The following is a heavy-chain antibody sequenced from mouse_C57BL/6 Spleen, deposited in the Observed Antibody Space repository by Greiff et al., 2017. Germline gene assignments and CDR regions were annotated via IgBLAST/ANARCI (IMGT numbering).Heavy chain of an antibody. V-gene: IGHV1-81*01. CDR2: IYPRSGNT. CDR1: GYTFTSYG. J-gene: IGHJ1*03. Sequence: QVQLQQSGAELARPGASVKLSCKASGYTFTSYGISWVKQRTGQGLEWIGEIYPRSGNTYYNEKFKGKATLTADKSSSTAYMELRSLTSEDSAVYFCARRGQLTGYFDVWGTGTTVTVSS. CDR3: ARRGQLTGYFDV. D-gene: IGHD3-2*02.